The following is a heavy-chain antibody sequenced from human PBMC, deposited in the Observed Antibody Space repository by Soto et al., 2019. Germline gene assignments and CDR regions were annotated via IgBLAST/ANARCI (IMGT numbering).Heavy chain of an antibody. V-gene: IGHV1-46*01. CDR3: ARVEAGTTGGYCYYGMDV. CDR2: INPSGGST. Sequence: ASVKVSCKASGYTFTSYYMHWVRQAPGQGLEWMGIINPSGGSTSYAQKFQGRVTMTRDTSTSTVYMELSSLRSEDTAVYYCARVEAGTTGGYCYYGMDVWGQGTTVTVSS. CDR1: GYTFTSYY. D-gene: IGHD1-7*01. J-gene: IGHJ6*02.